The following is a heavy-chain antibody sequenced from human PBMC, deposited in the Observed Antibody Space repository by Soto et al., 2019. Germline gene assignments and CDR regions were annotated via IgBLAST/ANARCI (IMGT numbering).Heavy chain of an antibody. CDR2: VTHDGTER. D-gene: IGHD3-10*01. CDR1: GFTLSGHG. Sequence: QVQLVASGGGVVQPGRSLSLSCAASGFTLSGHGLHWVRQAPGKGLEWVAVVTHDGTERHYPDSVKGRFTITRDISKNTFYLQMNSLSVEDTAMYYCAREKNSGYYRTVDYWGQGTLVTVSS. V-gene: IGHV3-30*03. J-gene: IGHJ4*02. CDR3: AREKNSGYYRTVDY.